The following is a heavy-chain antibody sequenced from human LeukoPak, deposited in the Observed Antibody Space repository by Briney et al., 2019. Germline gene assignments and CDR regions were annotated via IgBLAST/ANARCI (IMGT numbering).Heavy chain of an antibody. CDR1: GFTFSSYG. CDR3: AKGGDGHNLEYYYYGMDV. CDR2: ISYDGSNK. V-gene: IGHV3-30*18. J-gene: IGHJ6*02. Sequence: GGSLRLSCAASGFTFSSYGMHWVRQVPGKGLEWVAVISYDGSNKYYADSVKGRFTISRDNSKNTLYLQMNSLRAEDTAVYYCAKGGDGHNLEYYYYGMDVWGQGTTVTVSS. D-gene: IGHD5-24*01.